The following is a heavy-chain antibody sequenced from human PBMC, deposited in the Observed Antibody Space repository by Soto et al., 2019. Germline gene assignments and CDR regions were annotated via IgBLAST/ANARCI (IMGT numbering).Heavy chain of an antibody. V-gene: IGHV3-23*01. CDR2: ISAGGSST. Sequence: GGSLSVSCAASGFTFSSYVMSWVRQAPGKGLEWVSTISAGGSSTYYADSVKGRFTISRDNSKNTLYLQMNSLRPEDTAVYYCAKEGALGLYYFDYWGQGTLVTVS. CDR3: AKEGALGLYYFDY. CDR1: GFTFSSYV. D-gene: IGHD3-10*01. J-gene: IGHJ4*02.